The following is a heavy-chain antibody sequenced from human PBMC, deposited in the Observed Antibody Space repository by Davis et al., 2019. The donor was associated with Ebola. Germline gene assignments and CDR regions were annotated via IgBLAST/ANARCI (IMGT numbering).Heavy chain of an antibody. D-gene: IGHD3-3*01. CDR2: IYYSGST. J-gene: IGHJ6*02. CDR1: GGSISSSTHY. CDR3: ARGNVVYYDFWSGYNYYAMDV. V-gene: IGHV4-39*01. Sequence: SETLSLTCTVSGGSISSSTHYWGWIRQPPGKGLEWIGSIYYSGSTYYNPSLKSRVTISEDTSKNQFSLKLSSWTAADTAVYYCARGNVVYYDFWSGYNYYAMDVWGQGTAVTISS.